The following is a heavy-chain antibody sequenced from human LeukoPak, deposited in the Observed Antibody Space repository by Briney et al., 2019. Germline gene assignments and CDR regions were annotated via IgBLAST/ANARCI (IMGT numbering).Heavy chain of an antibody. CDR1: GGSISTYY. V-gene: IGHV4-59*01. CDR3: ARVRDILTGYYRYYFDY. CDR2: IYYSGST. D-gene: IGHD3-9*01. J-gene: IGHJ4*02. Sequence: SETPSLTCTVSGGSISTYYWSWIRQPPGKGLEWIGNIYYSGSTNYYPSLKSRVTISVDTSKNHFSLILSSVTAADTAVYYCARVRDILTGYYRYYFDYWGQGTLVTVSS.